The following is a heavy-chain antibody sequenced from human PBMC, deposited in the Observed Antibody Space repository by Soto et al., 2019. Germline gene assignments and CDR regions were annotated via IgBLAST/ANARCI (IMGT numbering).Heavy chain of an antibody. V-gene: IGHV1-8*01. J-gene: IGHJ4*02. CDR1: GYTFTSYE. Sequence: QVQLVQSGAEVKKPGASVKVSCKASGYTFTSYEINWVRQATGQGLEWMGWMNPNSGDTGYAQKFQGRVNMTRNTSINTAYMELTSLKSEDTAVYYCARGQSGYSSGWSPNDYWGQGTLVTVSS. D-gene: IGHD6-19*01. CDR2: MNPNSGDT. CDR3: ARGQSGYSSGWSPNDY.